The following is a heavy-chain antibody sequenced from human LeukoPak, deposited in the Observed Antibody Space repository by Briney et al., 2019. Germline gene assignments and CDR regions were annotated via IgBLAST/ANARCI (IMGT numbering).Heavy chain of an antibody. CDR2: INTDESRT. Sequence: GGSLRLSCEASGFTFSSYWMHWVRQVPGKGLVWVSRINTDESRTNYADSVEGRFTISRDNAKNTLYLQMNSLRAEDTAVYYCARGERAADFDIWGQGTMVTVSS. V-gene: IGHV3-74*01. D-gene: IGHD3-16*01. J-gene: IGHJ3*02. CDR3: ARGERAADFDI. CDR1: GFTFSSYW.